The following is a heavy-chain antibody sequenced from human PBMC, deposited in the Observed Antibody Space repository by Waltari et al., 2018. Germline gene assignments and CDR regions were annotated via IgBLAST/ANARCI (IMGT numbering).Heavy chain of an antibody. CDR3: AREWGVMIGTAGYYFDY. J-gene: IGHJ4*02. D-gene: IGHD3-22*01. V-gene: IGHV3-21*01. Sequence: EVQLVGSGGGLVKPGGSLRLSCAASGFTFSSYTMNWVRQAPGKVLGWVSSMRGGSSYKDYADSVKVRFTISRDNVKNSLYLQMNSLRAEDTAVYYCAREWGVMIGTAGYYFDYWAQGTLVTVSS. CDR2: MRGGSSYK. CDR1: GFTFSSYT.